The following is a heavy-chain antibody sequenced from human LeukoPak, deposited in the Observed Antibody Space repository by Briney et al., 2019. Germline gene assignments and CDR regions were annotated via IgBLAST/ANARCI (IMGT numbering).Heavy chain of an antibody. CDR1: GFTISSYY. D-gene: IGHD2-21*02. V-gene: IGHV4-4*07. CDR3: ARDLGSAYCGGDCYLYAFDI. CDR2: IYTSGST. J-gene: IGHJ3*02. Sequence: SETLSLTCTVSGFTISSYYWSWIRQPAGKGLKWIGRIYTSGSTNYNPSLKSRVTTSANTSKNQFSLKLNSVTASDTGVYYCARDLGSAYCGGDCYLYAFDIWGQGTMVTVSS.